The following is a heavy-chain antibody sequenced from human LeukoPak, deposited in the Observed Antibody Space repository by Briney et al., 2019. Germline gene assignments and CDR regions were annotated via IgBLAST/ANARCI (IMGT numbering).Heavy chain of an antibody. CDR2: IYNSGST. Sequence: SETLSLTCAVSGGSVSRYYWSWIRQSAGKGLEWIGRIYNSGSTTYNPSLKSRVTMSIDTSKNQFSLKLTSVIVADTAVYYCARDSGTTGEVKFDPWGQGTLVTVSS. D-gene: IGHD3-10*01. CDR3: ARDSGTTGEVKFDP. CDR1: GGSVSRYY. J-gene: IGHJ5*02. V-gene: IGHV4-4*07.